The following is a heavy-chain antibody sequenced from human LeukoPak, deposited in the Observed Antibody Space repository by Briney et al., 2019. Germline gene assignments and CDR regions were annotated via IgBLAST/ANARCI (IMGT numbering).Heavy chain of an antibody. Sequence: GASVKVSCKASGYTSTSYGISWVRQAPGQGLEWMGWISAYNGNTNYAQKLQGRVTMTTDTSTSTAYMELRSLRSDDTAVYYCLRVRKRYSYAIELNDAFDIWGQGTMVTVSS. D-gene: IGHD5-18*01. CDR2: ISAYNGNT. CDR3: LRVRKRYSYAIELNDAFDI. V-gene: IGHV1-18*01. CDR1: GYTSTSYG. J-gene: IGHJ3*02.